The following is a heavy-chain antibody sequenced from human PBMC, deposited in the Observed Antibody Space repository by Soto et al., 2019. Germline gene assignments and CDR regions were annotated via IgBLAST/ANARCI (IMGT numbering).Heavy chain of an antibody. V-gene: IGHV4-34*01. CDR3: ARGRLVSSFQH. CDR1: GGSFSGYY. J-gene: IGHJ1*01. Sequence: QVQLQQWGAGLLKPSETLSLTCAVYGGSFSGYYWSWIRQPPGKGLEWIGEINHSGSTNYNPSLKCRVTISVDTSKNQFSLKLSSVTAADTAVYYSARGRLVSSFQHWGQGTLVTVSS. CDR2: INHSGST. D-gene: IGHD3-16*01.